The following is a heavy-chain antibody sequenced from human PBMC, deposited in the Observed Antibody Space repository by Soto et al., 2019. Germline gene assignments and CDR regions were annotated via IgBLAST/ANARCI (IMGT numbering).Heavy chain of an antibody. V-gene: IGHV4-34*01. J-gene: IGHJ6*02. Sequence: SLTCAVYGGSFSGYYWSWIRQPPGKGLEWIGEINHSGSTNYNPSLKSRVTISVDTSKNQFSLKLSSVTAADTAVYYCARGGMGGRYCSGGSCTIFYYYAMDVWGQGTKVTVSS. CDR3: ARGGMGGRYCSGGSCTIFYYYAMDV. D-gene: IGHD2-15*01. CDR1: GGSFSGYY. CDR2: INHSGST.